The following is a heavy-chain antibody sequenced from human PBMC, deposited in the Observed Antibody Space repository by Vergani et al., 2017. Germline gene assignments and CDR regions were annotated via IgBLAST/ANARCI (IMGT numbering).Heavy chain of an antibody. J-gene: IGHJ5*02. CDR1: CGSISSSSYY. V-gene: IGHV4-39*01. CDR2: IYYSGST. D-gene: IGHD2-2*01. CDR3: ARLFRVVVVPAAMQYNWFDP. Sequence: QLQLQESGPGLVKPSETLSLTCTVSCGSISSSSYYWGWIRQPPGKGLEWIGSIYYSGSTYYNPSLKSRVTISVDTSKNQFSLKLSSVTAADTAVYYCARLFRVVVVPAAMQYNWFDPWGQGTLVTVSS.